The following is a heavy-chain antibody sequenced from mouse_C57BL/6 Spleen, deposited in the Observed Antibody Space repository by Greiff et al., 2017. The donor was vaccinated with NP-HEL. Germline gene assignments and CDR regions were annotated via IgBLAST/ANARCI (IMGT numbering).Heavy chain of an antibody. CDR2: IYPGSGST. V-gene: IGHV1-55*01. J-gene: IGHJ4*01. CDR1: GYTFTSYW. Sequence: VQLQQPGAELVKPGASVKMSCKASGYTFTSYWITWVKQRPGQGLEWIGDIYPGSGSTNYNEKFKSKATLTVDTSSSTAYMQLSSLTSDDSAVYYCASRRDDYDVGYAMDYWGQGTSVTVSS. D-gene: IGHD2-4*01. CDR3: ASRRDDYDVGYAMDY.